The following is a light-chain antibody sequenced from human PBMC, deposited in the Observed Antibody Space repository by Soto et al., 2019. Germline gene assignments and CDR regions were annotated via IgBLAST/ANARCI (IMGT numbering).Light chain of an antibody. Sequence: EIVMTQSPATLSVSPGERATLSCRASQSVSSNLAWYQQKPGQAPRLLIYGASTRTTGIPARFSGSGSGTELNLTISSLQSEDFAVYYCKQYTNWPPMAVGQGTKVEIK. J-gene: IGKJ1*01. CDR3: KQYTNWPPMA. CDR2: GAS. V-gene: IGKV3-15*01. CDR1: QSVSSN.